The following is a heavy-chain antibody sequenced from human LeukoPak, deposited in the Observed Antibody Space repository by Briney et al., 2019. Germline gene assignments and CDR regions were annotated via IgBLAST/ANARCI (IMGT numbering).Heavy chain of an antibody. V-gene: IGHV4-38-2*02. CDR1: GYSISSGYY. Sequence: SETLSLTCSVSGYSISSGYYWGWIRQPPGKGLEWIGSIHNSGQTYHNPSLKSRITISVDTSKNQFSLKLGSVTAADTAMYYCARHKGAYSSSWYFAFDFWGQGTMVTVSS. J-gene: IGHJ3*01. CDR3: ARHKGAYSSSWYFAFDF. D-gene: IGHD6-13*01. CDR2: IHNSGQT.